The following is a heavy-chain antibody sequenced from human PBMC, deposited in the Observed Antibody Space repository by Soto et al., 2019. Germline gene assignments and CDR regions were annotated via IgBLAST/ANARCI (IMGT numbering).Heavy chain of an antibody. CDR2: INHSGST. CDR1: GASISSYY. CDR3: ARSPDSSGYYPRWYYYGMDV. J-gene: IGHJ6*02. V-gene: IGHV4-34*01. Sequence: PSETLSLTCNVSGASISSYYWTWIRQPPGTGLEWIGEINHSGSTNYNPSPKSRVTISVDKSKNQFSLKLSSVTAADTAVYYCARSPDSSGYYPRWYYYGMDVWGQGTTVTVSS. D-gene: IGHD3-22*01.